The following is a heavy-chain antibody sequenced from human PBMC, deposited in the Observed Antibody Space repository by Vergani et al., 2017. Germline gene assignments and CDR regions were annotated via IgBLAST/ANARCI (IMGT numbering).Heavy chain of an antibody. D-gene: IGHD3-3*01. CDR2: INWNGGST. CDR3: ARKRNAYYDFWSGYYTKYYFDY. V-gene: IGHV3-20*04. Sequence: EVQLVESVGGVVRPGGSLRLSCAASGFTFDDYGMSWVRQAPGKGLEWVSGINWNGGSTGYADSVKGRFTISRDNAKNSLYLHMNSLRAEDTALYYCARKRNAYYDFWSGYYTKYYFDYWGQGTLVTVSS. J-gene: IGHJ4*02. CDR1: GFTFDDYG.